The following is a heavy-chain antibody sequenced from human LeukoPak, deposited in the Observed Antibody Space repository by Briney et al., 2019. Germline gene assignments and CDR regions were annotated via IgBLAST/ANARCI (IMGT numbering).Heavy chain of an antibody. CDR3: AGTIFGVVIDFAY. D-gene: IGHD3-3*01. J-gene: IGHJ4*02. Sequence: GGSLRLSCTASGFNFGDYTMNWFRQAPGKGLEWVALIISRPHGATAEYAASVKGRFTISRDDSNPFAYLQMNGLKTEDTAVYYCAGTIFGVVIDFAYWGQGTLVTVSS. CDR2: IISRPHGATA. V-gene: IGHV3-49*03. CDR1: GFNFGDYT.